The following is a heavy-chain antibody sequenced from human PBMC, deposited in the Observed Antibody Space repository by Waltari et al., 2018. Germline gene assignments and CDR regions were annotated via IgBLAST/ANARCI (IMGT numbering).Heavy chain of an antibody. CDR1: GFTFSSYA. CDR2: ISYDGSNK. CDR3: ARDLDGNWNYPDY. D-gene: IGHD1-7*01. Sequence: QVQLVESGGGVVQPGRSLRLSCAASGFTFSSYAMHWVRQAPGKGLEWVAVISYDGSNKYYADSVKGRFTISRDNSKNTLYLQMNSLRAEDTAVYYCARDLDGNWNYPDYWGQGTLVTVSS. V-gene: IGHV3-30*01. J-gene: IGHJ4*02.